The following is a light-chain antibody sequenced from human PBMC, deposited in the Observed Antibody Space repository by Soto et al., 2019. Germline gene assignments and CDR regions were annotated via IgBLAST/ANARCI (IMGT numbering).Light chain of an antibody. CDR1: QSVSNNY. CDR2: GTS. V-gene: IGKV3-20*01. CDR3: HHYGVSPIYT. Sequence: EIVLTQSPGTLSLSPGATATLSCRASQSVSNNYLAWFQQKPGQAPRLLIYGTSNRATGIPDRFSGSGSGTAFTLTISRLEPEDFAVYYCHHYGVSPIYTFGPGTKVDFK. J-gene: IGKJ3*01.